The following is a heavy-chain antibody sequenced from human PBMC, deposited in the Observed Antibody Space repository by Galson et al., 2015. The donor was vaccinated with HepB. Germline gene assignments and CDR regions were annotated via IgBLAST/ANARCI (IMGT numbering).Heavy chain of an antibody. V-gene: IGHV4-34*01. D-gene: IGHD2-15*01. Sequence: SETLSLTCDVYGGSLTGFYWTWIRQSPGKGLEWIGDISHRGSSNYNPSFKNRVTMSVDPSKNQVSLNLTSVSAADTAVYFCARERGGYCSGDKCHRGRVDPWGQGTLVTVSS. CDR1: GGSLTGFY. CDR2: ISHRGSS. J-gene: IGHJ5*02. CDR3: ARERGGYCSGDKCHRGRVDP.